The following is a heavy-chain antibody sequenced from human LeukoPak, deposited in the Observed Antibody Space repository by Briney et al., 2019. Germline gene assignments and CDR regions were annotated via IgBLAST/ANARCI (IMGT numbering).Heavy chain of an antibody. CDR3: ARGASGSSNWYFDL. CDR2: IYTSGRT. CDR1: GGSISSYY. D-gene: IGHD3-22*01. Sequence: PSETLSLTCTVSGGSISSYYWSWIRQPAGKGLEWVGRIYTSGRTNYNPSLKSRVTMSVDTSKNQFSLKLSSVTAADTAVYYCARGASGSSNWYFDLWGRGTLVTVSS. V-gene: IGHV4-4*07. J-gene: IGHJ2*01.